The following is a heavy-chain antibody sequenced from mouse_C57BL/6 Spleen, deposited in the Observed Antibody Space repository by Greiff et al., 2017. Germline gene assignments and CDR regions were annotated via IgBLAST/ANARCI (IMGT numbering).Heavy chain of an antibody. CDR1: GYAFSSYW. CDR2: IYPGDGDT. D-gene: IGHD1-1*01. V-gene: IGHV1-80*01. Sequence: QVQLQQSGAELVKPGASVKISCKASGYAFSSYWMNWVKQRPGKGLEWIGQIYPGDGDTNYNGKFKGKATLTADKSSSTAYMQLSSLTSEVSAVYSCAGYYYGSSSVFDYWGQGTTLTVSS. CDR3: AGYYYGSSSVFDY. J-gene: IGHJ2*01.